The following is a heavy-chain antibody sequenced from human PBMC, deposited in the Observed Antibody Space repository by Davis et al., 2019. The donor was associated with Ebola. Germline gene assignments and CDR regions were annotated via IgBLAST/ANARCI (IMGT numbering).Heavy chain of an antibody. CDR2: ISSSSNSI. Sequence: PGGSLRLSCEASGFTFSSYSMNWVRQAPGKGLEWVSYISSSSNSIYYADSVKGRFTISRDNAKNSLYLQMNSLRDEDTAVYYCARGYSYGTYYYYGMDVWGQGTTVTVSS. CDR3: ARGYSYGTYYYYGMDV. J-gene: IGHJ6*02. CDR1: GFTFSSYS. D-gene: IGHD5-18*01. V-gene: IGHV3-48*02.